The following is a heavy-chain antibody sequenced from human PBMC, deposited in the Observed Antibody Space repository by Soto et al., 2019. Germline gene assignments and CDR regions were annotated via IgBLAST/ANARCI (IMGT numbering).Heavy chain of an antibody. CDR3: ANGNSHIS. V-gene: IGHV3-23*01. J-gene: IGHJ5*02. CDR1: GFTFSTYA. D-gene: IGHD1-1*01. Sequence: GGSLRLSCAASGFTFSTYAMNWVRQSPGKGLEWVAGISTSGDFTSYAHSVKGRFTISRDNPRYIVYLQMNSLRADDTAIYYCANGNSHISWGQGTLVTVSS. CDR2: ISTSGDFT.